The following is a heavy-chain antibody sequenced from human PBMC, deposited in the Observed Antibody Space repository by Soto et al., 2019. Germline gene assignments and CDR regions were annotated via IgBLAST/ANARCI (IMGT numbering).Heavy chain of an antibody. D-gene: IGHD3-9*01. Sequence: SETLSLTCTVSGGSISSYYWSWIRQPPGKGLEWIGYIYYSGSTNYNPSLKSRVTISVDTSKNQFSLKLSSVTAADTAVYYCARQGGDYDILTGYQYYFDYWGQGTLVTVSS. J-gene: IGHJ4*02. CDR2: IYYSGST. V-gene: IGHV4-59*08. CDR3: ARQGGDYDILTGYQYYFDY. CDR1: GGSISSYY.